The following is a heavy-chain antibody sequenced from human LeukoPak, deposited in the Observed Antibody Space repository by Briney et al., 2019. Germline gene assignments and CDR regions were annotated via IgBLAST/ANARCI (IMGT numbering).Heavy chain of an antibody. D-gene: IGHD3-3*01. V-gene: IGHV4-38-2*02. J-gene: IGHJ4*02. CDR1: GYSISSGYY. Sequence: SETLSLTCTVSGYSISSGYYWGWIRQPPGKGLKWIGSIYHSGSTYYNPSLKSRVTISVDTSKNQFSLKLSSVTAADTAVYYCARYYDFWSGYYFDYWGQGTLVTVSS. CDR3: ARYYDFWSGYYFDY. CDR2: IYHSGST.